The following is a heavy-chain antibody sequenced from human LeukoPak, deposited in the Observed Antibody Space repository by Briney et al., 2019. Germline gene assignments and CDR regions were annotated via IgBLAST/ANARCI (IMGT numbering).Heavy chain of an antibody. D-gene: IGHD3-10*01. Sequence: GGSLRLSCAASGFMFNSYAMSWVRQAPGKGLEWVSLISGSSGYTNYADSVKGRFIISRDNSKNTLYLQMSYLRAEDTAVFYCAKDRYGSGSFFGDWGQGTLVTVSS. V-gene: IGHV3-23*01. CDR3: AKDRYGSGSFFGD. CDR2: ISGSSGYT. J-gene: IGHJ4*02. CDR1: GFMFNSYA.